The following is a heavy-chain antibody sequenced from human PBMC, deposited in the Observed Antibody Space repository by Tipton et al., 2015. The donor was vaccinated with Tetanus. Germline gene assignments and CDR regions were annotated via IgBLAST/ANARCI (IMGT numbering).Heavy chain of an antibody. J-gene: IGHJ4*02. CDR2: INPGTRNT. Sequence: QVQLVQSGAEVKKPGSSVKVSCKSSGGPFYKHGIDWVRQAPGQGLEWMGWINPGTRNTRYLEKFQGRLTITRDASATSVYMELSSLRSEDTAVYYCARSPLGYSTSWYYFDYWGQGTLVSVSS. D-gene: IGHD6-13*01. CDR1: GGPFYKHG. CDR3: ARSPLGYSTSWYYFDY. V-gene: IGHV1-3*01.